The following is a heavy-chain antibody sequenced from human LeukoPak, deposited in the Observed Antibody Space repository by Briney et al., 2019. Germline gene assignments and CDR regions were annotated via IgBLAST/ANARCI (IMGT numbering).Heavy chain of an antibody. J-gene: IGHJ4*02. CDR1: GFTFSNAW. V-gene: IGHV3-66*01. D-gene: IGHD5-18*01. CDR3: ARDRADGYNYGDYFDN. Sequence: GGSLRLSCVASGFTFSNAWMNWVRQAAGKGLEWVSVIYGSSRTYYADSVKGRFTISRDNSKNTVYLQMDSLRAEDTAVYYCARDRADGYNYGDYFDNWGQGTLVTVSS. CDR2: IYGSSRT.